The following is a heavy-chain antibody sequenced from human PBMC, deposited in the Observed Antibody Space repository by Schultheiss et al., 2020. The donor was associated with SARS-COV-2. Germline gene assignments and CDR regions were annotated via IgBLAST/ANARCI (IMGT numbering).Heavy chain of an antibody. Sequence: GGSLRLSCAASGFTFDDYAMHWVRQAPGKELVWVSHIDGDGSTTSYADSVKGRFTIFRDNAKNTLYLQMSGLRAEDTAVYYCTSPPGYSSGSFGMDVWGQGTAVTVSS. V-gene: IGHV3-74*01. CDR2: IDGDGSTT. J-gene: IGHJ6*02. CDR1: GFTFDDYA. CDR3: TSPPGYSSGSFGMDV. D-gene: IGHD6-19*01.